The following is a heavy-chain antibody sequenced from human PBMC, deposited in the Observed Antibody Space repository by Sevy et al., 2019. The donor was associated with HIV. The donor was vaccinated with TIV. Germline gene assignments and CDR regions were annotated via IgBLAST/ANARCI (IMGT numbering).Heavy chain of an antibody. J-gene: IGHJ4*02. CDR3: ARDPYARRGFDY. CDR2: LNPGNGNT. Sequence: ASVKVSCKASCYTFNTFTIHWLRQAPGQSLVWMGWLNPGNGNTKSAQHFRGRVTITRDTSARTAYLELTGLTSEDTAVYFCARDPYARRGFDYWGQGTLVTVSS. D-gene: IGHD3-16*01. V-gene: IGHV1-3*01. CDR1: CYTFNTFT.